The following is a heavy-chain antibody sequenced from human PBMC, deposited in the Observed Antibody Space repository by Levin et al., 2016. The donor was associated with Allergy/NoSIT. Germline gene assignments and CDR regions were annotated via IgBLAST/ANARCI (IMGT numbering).Heavy chain of an antibody. CDR3: ARGNYCSGVCAYTVPDY. D-gene: IGHD2-15*01. V-gene: IGHV1-46*01. J-gene: IGHJ4*02. CDR2: INPFDGGT. Sequence: ASVKVSCKTSGYTLTSYIIHWVRQAPGQGLEWMGIINPFDGGTSYAQKFQGRVTMTRDTSTSIAYLELTSLRSEDTAVYYCARGNYCSGVCAYTVPDYWGQGTLVTVSS. CDR1: GYTLTSYI.